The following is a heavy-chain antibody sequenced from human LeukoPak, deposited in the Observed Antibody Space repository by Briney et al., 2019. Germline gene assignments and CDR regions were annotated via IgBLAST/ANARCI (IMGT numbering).Heavy chain of an antibody. Sequence: GGSLRLSCAASGFTFSDYYMSWIRQAPGKGLEWVSYISSSGSTIYYADSVKGRFTISRDNAKNSLYLQMNSLRAEDTAVYYCARDISSRFLEWYSYYYYGMDVWGQGTTVTVSS. CDR2: ISSSGSTI. J-gene: IGHJ6*02. CDR3: ARDISSRFLEWYSYYYYGMDV. V-gene: IGHV3-11*01. CDR1: GFTFSDYY. D-gene: IGHD3-3*01.